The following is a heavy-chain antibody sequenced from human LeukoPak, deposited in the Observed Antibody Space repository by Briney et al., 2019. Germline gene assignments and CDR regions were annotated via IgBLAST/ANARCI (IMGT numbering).Heavy chain of an antibody. J-gene: IGHJ5*02. Sequence: PRGSLRLSCAASGFTFSSYWMHWVRQAPGKGLVWVSRINSDGSSTSYADSVKGRFTISRDNAKNTLYLQMNSLRAEDTAVYYCARDSSSWYHWFDPWGQGTLVTVSS. CDR1: GFTFSSYW. CDR2: INSDGSST. V-gene: IGHV3-74*01. D-gene: IGHD6-13*01. CDR3: ARDSSSWYHWFDP.